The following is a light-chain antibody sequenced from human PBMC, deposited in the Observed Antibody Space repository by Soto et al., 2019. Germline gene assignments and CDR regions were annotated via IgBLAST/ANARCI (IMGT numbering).Light chain of an antibody. CDR2: ASV. V-gene: IGKV3D-20*02. CDR3: QQRSNWPPIT. J-gene: IGKJ5*01. Sequence: ELVLTQSPGSLSLSPGERATLSCKTSQSDGSNFVAWYQHKPGQAPRLLIYASVQRATGIPDRFSGSASGTDFTLTISSLEPEDFAVYYCQQRSNWPPITFGQGTRLEIK. CDR1: QSDGSN.